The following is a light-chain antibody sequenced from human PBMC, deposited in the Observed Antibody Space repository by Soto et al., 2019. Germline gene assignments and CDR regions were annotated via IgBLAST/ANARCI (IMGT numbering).Light chain of an antibody. CDR1: QGISSA. CDR2: DAS. CDR3: QQFNNYPRT. Sequence: AIQLTQSPSSLSASVGDRVTITCRASQGISSALAWYQQKPGKAPKLLIYDASSLESGVPSRFSGSGSGTDFTLTISSLQPEDFATYYCQQFNNYPRTFGQGSRLEIK. J-gene: IGKJ5*01. V-gene: IGKV1D-13*01.